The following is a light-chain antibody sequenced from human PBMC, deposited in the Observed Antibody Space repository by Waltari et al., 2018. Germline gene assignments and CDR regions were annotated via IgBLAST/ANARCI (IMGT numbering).Light chain of an antibody. J-gene: IGKJ2*01. CDR1: QSVDSTH. CDR2: AAS. Sequence: EVVLTQSPGPLSLSPGERATLSCRASQSVDSTHLAWYQQKPGQAPRLLIYAASTRDIGIPDRFSGSGSGTDFILTISRLEPEDFAVYYCQQYGGSPMYTFGQGTKLEIK. CDR3: QQYGGSPMYT. V-gene: IGKV3-20*01.